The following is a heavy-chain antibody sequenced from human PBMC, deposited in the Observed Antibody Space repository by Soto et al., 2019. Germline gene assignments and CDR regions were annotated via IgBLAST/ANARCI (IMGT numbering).Heavy chain of an antibody. CDR1: GGTFNNYA. J-gene: IGHJ4*02. Sequence: QVQLVQSGAEVKMPGSAEKVSCKASGGTFNNYAMNWVRQVPGQGLEWMGGIIPIFDTQRYAPNFQGRDSNSVDDSSTNAYMELISLRSDETAIDYYARSIGSGGVVGGFHYWGQGTLVTVST. D-gene: IGHD3-16*02. CDR3: ARSIGSGGVVGGFHY. V-gene: IGHV1-69*01. CDR2: IIPIFDTQ.